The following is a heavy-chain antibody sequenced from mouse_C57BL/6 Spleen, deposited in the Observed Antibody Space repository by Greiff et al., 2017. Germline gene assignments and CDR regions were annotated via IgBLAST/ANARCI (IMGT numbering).Heavy chain of an antibody. J-gene: IGHJ2*01. V-gene: IGHV1-26*01. CDR2: INPNNGGT. Sequence: EVKLQQSGPELVKPGASVKISCKASGYTFTDYYMNWVKQSHGKSLEWIGDINPNNGGTSYNQKFKGKATLTVDKSSSTAYMELRSLTSEDSAVYYCASSPLGYWGQGTTLTVSS. CDR3: ASSPLGY. CDR1: GYTFTDYY. D-gene: IGHD6-2*01.